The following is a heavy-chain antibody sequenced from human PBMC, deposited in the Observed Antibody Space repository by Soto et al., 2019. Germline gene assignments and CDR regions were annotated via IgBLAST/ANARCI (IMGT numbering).Heavy chain of an antibody. V-gene: IGHV3-7*03. Sequence: XGSLKLSCAASGFTFSSYWMSWVRQAPGKGLEWVANIKQDGSEKYYVDSVKGRFTISRDNAKNSLYLQMKSLRAEDTAVYYRARSTYYYDSSDYAFDIWGQGTMVTVSS. CDR1: GFTFSSYW. CDR3: ARSTYYYDSSDYAFDI. D-gene: IGHD3-22*01. J-gene: IGHJ3*02. CDR2: IKQDGSEK.